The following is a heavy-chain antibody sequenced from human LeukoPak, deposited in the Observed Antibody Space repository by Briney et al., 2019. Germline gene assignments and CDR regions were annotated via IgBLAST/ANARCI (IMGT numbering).Heavy chain of an antibody. V-gene: IGHV1-2*04. CDR1: GYTFTGYY. CDR2: INPSSGAT. J-gene: IGHJ3*02. Sequence: ASVKVSCKASGYTFTGYYIHWVRQAPGQGLEWMGWINPSSGATNYAQKFQGWVTMTRDTSISTAYMELSRLRSDDTAVYYCARDPGGVGATYHDAFDIWGQGTMVTVSS. CDR3: ARDPGGVGATYHDAFDI. D-gene: IGHD1-26*01.